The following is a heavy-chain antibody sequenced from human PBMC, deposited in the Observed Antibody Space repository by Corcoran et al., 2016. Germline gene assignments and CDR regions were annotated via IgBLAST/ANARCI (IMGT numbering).Heavy chain of an antibody. CDR1: GYTFTSYG. D-gene: IGHD2-2*01. V-gene: IGHV1-18*01. CDR2: ISAYNGNT. Sequence: QVQLVQSGAEVKKPGASVKVSCKASGYTFTSYGISWVRQAPGQGLEWMGWISAYNGNTNYAQKLQGRVTMTTDTSTSTASMALRSLRSDDTAVYYCARGPMGYCSSTSCDPHDDWGQGTLVTVSS. J-gene: IGHJ4*02. CDR3: ARGPMGYCSSTSCDPHDD.